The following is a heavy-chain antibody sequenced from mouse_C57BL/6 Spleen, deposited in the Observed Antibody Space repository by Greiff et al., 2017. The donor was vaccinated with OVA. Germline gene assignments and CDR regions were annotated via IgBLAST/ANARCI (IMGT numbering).Heavy chain of an antibody. CDR3: ARGAYDGYPFFDY. CDR1: GFTFSDYG. CDR2: ISSGSSTI. V-gene: IGHV5-17*01. J-gene: IGHJ2*01. Sequence: EVKLMESGGGLVKPGGSLKLSCAASGFTFSDYGMHWVRQAPEKGLEWVAYISSGSSTIYYADTVKGRFTISRDNAKNTLFLQMTSLRSEDTAMYYCARGAYDGYPFFDYWGQGTTLTVSS. D-gene: IGHD2-3*01.